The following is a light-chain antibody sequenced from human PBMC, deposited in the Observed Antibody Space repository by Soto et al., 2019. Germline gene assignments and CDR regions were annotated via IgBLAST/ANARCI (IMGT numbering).Light chain of an antibody. J-gene: IGKJ1*01. Sequence: EIVLTQPPGTLSLSPGERATLSCRASQSVSSSYLAWYQQKPGQAPRLLIYGASSRATGIPDRFSDSGSGTDFTLTISRLEPEDFAVYYCQQYGSSPWTFGQGTKVEIK. CDR2: GAS. CDR3: QQYGSSPWT. CDR1: QSVSSSY. V-gene: IGKV3-20*01.